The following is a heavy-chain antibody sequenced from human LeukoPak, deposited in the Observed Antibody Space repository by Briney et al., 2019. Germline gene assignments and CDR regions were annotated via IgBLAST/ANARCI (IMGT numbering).Heavy chain of an antibody. CDR1: GFTFSVFY. J-gene: IGHJ4*02. CDR3: ARWPHCQDF. V-gene: IGHV3-7*03. Sequence: PGGSLRLSCAASGFTFSVFYMSWVRQAPGKGLEWVANINKDGSEEKYVDSVKGRFTISRDNAKNSLYLQMSSLRADDTAVYYCARWPHCQDFWGRGTRVTVSS. CDR2: INKDGSEE.